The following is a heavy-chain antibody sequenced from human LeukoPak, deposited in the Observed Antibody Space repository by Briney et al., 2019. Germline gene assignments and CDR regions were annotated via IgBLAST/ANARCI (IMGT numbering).Heavy chain of an antibody. J-gene: IGHJ4*02. V-gene: IGHV3-7*01. CDR1: GFTFRSYW. CDR3: ARDYNWGFDY. CDR2: IDQVGSEN. Sequence: PGGSLRLSCVASGFTFRSYWMSWVRQAPGKGLEWVANIDQVGSENYYVDSVKGRFTIPRDNAKNSLYLQMNGLRDEDTAVYYCARDYNWGFDYWGQGTLVTVSS. D-gene: IGHD1-20*01.